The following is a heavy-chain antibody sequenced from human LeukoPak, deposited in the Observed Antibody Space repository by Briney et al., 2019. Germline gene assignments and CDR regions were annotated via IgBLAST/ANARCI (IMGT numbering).Heavy chain of an antibody. CDR1: GDSITSYY. D-gene: IGHD5-18*01. Sequence: PSETLSLTCTVSGDSITSYYWSWIRQPPGKGLEWIGYIYYSGSTNYNPSLKSRVTISVDTSKNQFSLKLSSVTAADTAVYYCARVMSGYSYGYPDYWGQGTLVTVSS. V-gene: IGHV4-59*01. CDR3: ARVMSGYSYGYPDY. CDR2: IYYSGST. J-gene: IGHJ4*02.